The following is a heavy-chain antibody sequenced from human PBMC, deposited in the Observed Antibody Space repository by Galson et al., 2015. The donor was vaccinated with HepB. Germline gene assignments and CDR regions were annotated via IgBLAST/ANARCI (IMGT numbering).Heavy chain of an antibody. Sequence: SLRLSCAASGFTFSSYSMNWVRQAPGKGLEWVSYISSSSSTIYYADSVKGRFTISRDNAKNSLYLQMNSLRAEDTAVYYCARVGPGYGSGLVDVWGQGTTVTVSS. CDR1: GFTFSSYS. D-gene: IGHD3-10*01. CDR3: ARVGPGYGSGLVDV. CDR2: ISSSSSTI. J-gene: IGHJ6*02. V-gene: IGHV3-48*01.